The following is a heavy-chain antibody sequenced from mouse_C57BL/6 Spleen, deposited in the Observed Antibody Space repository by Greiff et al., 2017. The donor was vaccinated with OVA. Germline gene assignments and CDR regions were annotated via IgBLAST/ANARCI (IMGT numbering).Heavy chain of an antibody. CDR1: GYAFTNYL. CDR3: ARDWHAFAY. V-gene: IGHV1-54*01. D-gene: IGHD3-1*01. J-gene: IGHJ3*01. CDR2: INPGSGGT. Sequence: VQLVESGAELVRPGTSVKVSCKASGYAFTNYLIEWVKQRPGQGLEWIGVINPGSGGTNYNEKFKGKATLTADKSSSTAYMQLSSLTSEDSAVYFCARDWHAFAYWGQGTLVTVSA.